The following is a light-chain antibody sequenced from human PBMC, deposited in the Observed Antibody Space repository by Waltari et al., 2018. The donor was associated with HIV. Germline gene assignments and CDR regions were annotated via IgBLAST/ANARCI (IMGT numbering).Light chain of an antibody. CDR3: AAWDDSLSGSV. J-gene: IGLJ3*02. CDR2: RHN. V-gene: IGLV1-47*01. Sequence: QSVLTQPPSAYGTPVPRVPISSSGGRSNIGYHYVPLYQQLPGTAPKLLIYRHNQRPSGVPDRFSGSKSGTSASLAISGLRSEDEADYYCAAWDDSLSGSVFGGGTKLTVL. CDR1: RSNIGYHY.